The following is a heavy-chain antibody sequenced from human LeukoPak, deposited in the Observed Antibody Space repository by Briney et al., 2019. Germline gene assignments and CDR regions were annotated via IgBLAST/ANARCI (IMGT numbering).Heavy chain of an antibody. D-gene: IGHD2-2*01. CDR3: ARGGDIVVVPAAIPHYYYMDV. V-gene: IGHV1-18*01. Sequence: GASVKVSCKASGYTFTSYGISWVRQAPGQGLEWMGWISAYNGNTNYAQKLQGRVTMTTDTSTSTAYKELRSLRSDDTAVYYCARGGDIVVVPAAIPHYYYMDVWGKGTTVTVSS. CDR2: ISAYNGNT. CDR1: GYTFTSYG. J-gene: IGHJ6*03.